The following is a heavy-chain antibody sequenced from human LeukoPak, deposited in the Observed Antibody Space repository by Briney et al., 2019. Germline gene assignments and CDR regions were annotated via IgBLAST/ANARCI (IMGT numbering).Heavy chain of an antibody. V-gene: IGHV3-7*01. D-gene: IGHD2-21*02. CDR1: GFTFSSYW. CDR3: ASSPPSPSYCGGDCSPFDY. Sequence: GGSLRLSCAASGFTFSSYWMSWVRQAPGKGLEWVANIKQDGSEKYYVDSVKGRFTISRDNAKNSLYLQMNSLRAEDTAVYYCASSPPSPSYCGGDCSPFDYWGQGTLVTVSS. CDR2: IKQDGSEK. J-gene: IGHJ4*02.